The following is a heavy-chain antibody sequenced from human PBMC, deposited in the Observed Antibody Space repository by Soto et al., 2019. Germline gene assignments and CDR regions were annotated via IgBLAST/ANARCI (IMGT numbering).Heavy chain of an antibody. V-gene: IGHV3-30-3*01. CDR1: GFTFSSYA. Sequence: VQLVESGGGVVQPGRSLRLSCAASGFTFSSYAMHWVRQAPGKGLEWVAVISYDGSNKYYADSVKGRFTISRDNSKNTLYLQMNSLRAEDTAVYYCARVPYRWINYYYYGMDVWGQGTTVTVSS. D-gene: IGHD5-12*01. CDR3: ARVPYRWINYYYYGMDV. J-gene: IGHJ6*02. CDR2: ISYDGSNK.